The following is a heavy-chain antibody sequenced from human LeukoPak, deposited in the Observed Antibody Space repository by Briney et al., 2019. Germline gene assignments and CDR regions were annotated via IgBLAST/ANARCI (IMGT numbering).Heavy chain of an antibody. CDR3: ARGDTAMDEFDY. Sequence: ASVKVSCKDSGYTFTSYAMHWVRQAPGQRLEWMGWINAGNGNTKYSQKFQGRVTITRDTSASTAYMELSSLRSEDTAVYYCARGDTAMDEFDYWGQGTLVTVSS. V-gene: IGHV1-3*01. J-gene: IGHJ4*02. CDR2: INAGNGNT. D-gene: IGHD5-18*01. CDR1: GYTFTSYA.